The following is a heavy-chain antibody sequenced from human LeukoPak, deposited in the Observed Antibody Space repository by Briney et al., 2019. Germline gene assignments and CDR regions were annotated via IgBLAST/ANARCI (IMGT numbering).Heavy chain of an antibody. Sequence: SETLSLTCTVSGGSISSYYWSWIRQPPGKGLEWIGYIYYGGSTNYNPSLKSRVTISVDTSKNQFSLKLSSVTAADTAVYYCASFYSSGWYDYWGQGTLVTVSS. D-gene: IGHD6-19*01. CDR1: GGSISSYY. CDR2: IYYGGST. J-gene: IGHJ4*02. CDR3: ASFYSSGWYDY. V-gene: IGHV4-59*01.